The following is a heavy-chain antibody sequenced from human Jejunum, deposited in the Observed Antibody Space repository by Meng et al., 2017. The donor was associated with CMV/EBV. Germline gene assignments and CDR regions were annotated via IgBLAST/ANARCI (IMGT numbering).Heavy chain of an antibody. D-gene: IGHD1/OR15-1a*01. CDR3: ARVVMAEQQLDY. J-gene: IGHJ4*02. CDR2: MNPNSGGT. Sequence: ASGYTFTDYFYHWVRQAPGQGLEWMGWMNPNSGGTRYAQKFQDKVTMTRDTSINMAYMELSGLTSADTAVYYCARVVMAEQQLDYWGQGTLVTVSS. CDR1: GYTFTDYF. V-gene: IGHV1-2*02.